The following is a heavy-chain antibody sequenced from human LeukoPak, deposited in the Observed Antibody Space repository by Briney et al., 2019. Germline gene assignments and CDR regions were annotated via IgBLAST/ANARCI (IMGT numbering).Heavy chain of an antibody. Sequence: ASVKVSCKAPGYTFTGYYMHWVRQAPGQGLEWMGWINPNSGGTNYAQKFQGRVTMTRDTSISTAYMELSRLRSDDTAVYYCARDSKEQRTGWFDPWGQGTLVTVSS. CDR2: INPNSGGT. CDR3: ARDSKEQRTGWFDP. CDR1: GYTFTGYY. J-gene: IGHJ5*02. V-gene: IGHV1-2*02. D-gene: IGHD1-26*01.